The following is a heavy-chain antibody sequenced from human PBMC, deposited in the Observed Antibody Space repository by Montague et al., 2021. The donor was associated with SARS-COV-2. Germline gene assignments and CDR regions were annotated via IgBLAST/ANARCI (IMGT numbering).Heavy chain of an antibody. CDR2: IYYSGST. V-gene: IGHV4-39*01. Sequence: IYYSGSTYSNPSLKSRVTISVDTSKNQFSLKLSSVTAADTAVYCCAGSPPGIAAAGTVAAFDIWCQGTRVNDSS. CDR3: AGSPPGIAAAGTVAAFDI. D-gene: IGHD6-13*01. J-gene: IGHJ3*02.